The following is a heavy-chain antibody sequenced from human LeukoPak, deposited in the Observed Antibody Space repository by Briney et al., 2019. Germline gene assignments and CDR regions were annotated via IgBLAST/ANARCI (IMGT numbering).Heavy chain of an antibody. D-gene: IGHD3-10*01. Sequence: GASVKVSCKASGYTFTNYDISWVRQAPGQGLEWMGWISAYNGNTNYAQKLQGRVTMTTDTSTSTAYMELRSLRSDDTAVYYCAREPFYGSWSSSNWGQGTLVTVSS. CDR1: GYTFTNYD. CDR3: AREPFYGSWSSSN. V-gene: IGHV1-18*01. CDR2: ISAYNGNT. J-gene: IGHJ4*02.